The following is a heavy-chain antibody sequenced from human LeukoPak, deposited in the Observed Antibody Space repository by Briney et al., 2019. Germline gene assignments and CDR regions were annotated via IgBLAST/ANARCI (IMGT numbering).Heavy chain of an antibody. Sequence: ASVKVSCKTSGYSLTNYNLHWVRQAPGQRLEWMGIIKPSGGDTNYAQKFQGRVIMTRDTSTSTVYMELSSLKSEDTAVYYCARAPYYYGSGSYWDYWGQGTLVTVSS. CDR3: ARAPYYYGSGSYWDY. V-gene: IGHV1-46*01. D-gene: IGHD3-10*01. CDR2: IKPSGGDT. J-gene: IGHJ4*02. CDR1: GYSLTNYN.